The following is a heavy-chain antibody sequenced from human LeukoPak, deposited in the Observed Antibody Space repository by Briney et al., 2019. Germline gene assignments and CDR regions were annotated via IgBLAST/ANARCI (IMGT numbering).Heavy chain of an antibody. Sequence: GGSLRLSCAASGFIFSSYAMSWVRQAPGKGLEWVSTISGSGGSTYYADSVKGRFTISRDNSKNTVYLQMNSLRAEDTAVYFCAKDTSAWWYHRAYMNVWGTGTTVTVSS. CDR2: ISGSGGST. V-gene: IGHV3-23*01. CDR3: AKDTSAWWYHRAYMNV. J-gene: IGHJ6*03. D-gene: IGHD2-15*01. CDR1: GFIFSSYA.